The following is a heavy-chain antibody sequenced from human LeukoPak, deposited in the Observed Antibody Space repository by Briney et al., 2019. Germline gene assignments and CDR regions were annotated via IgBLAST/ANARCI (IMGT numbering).Heavy chain of an antibody. V-gene: IGHV1-18*01. D-gene: IGHD3-22*01. CDR3: ARSDYYDTSGPAQIFDY. Sequence: ASVKVSCKASGYSFTSYGITWVRRAPGQGLEWMTWISPNNGNTNYAQKFQGRVTMTTDTSTSTAYMELRSLRSDDTAVYYCARSDYYDTSGPAQIFDYWGQGTLVTVSS. CDR1: GYSFTSYG. CDR2: ISPNNGNT. J-gene: IGHJ4*02.